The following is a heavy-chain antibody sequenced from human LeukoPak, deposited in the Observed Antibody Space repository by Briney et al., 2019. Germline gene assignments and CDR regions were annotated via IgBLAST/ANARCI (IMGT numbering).Heavy chain of an antibody. D-gene: IGHD5-18*01. CDR1: GFTLTSYT. CDR2: VSYDGTKI. V-gene: IGHV3-30-3*01. CDR3: ARDRVQIWSYVGTFDS. Sequence: PGGSLRLSCATSGFTLTSYTMHWVRQAPGKGLEWVAVVSYDGTKISYADSVKGRFTMSGDISKNTLYLQMNSLKPEDSALYYCARDRVQIWSYVGTFDSWGQGTLVTVSS. J-gene: IGHJ4*02.